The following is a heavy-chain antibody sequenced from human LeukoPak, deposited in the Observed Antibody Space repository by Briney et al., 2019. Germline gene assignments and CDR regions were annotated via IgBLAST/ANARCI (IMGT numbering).Heavy chain of an antibody. Sequence: SGGSLRLSCAASGFTFSSYSMNWVRQAPGKGLEWVSSISSSSYIYYADSVKGRFTISRDSAKKSLYLQMNSLRAEDTAVYYCAKWGGDIWGQGTMVTVSS. CDR3: AKWGGDI. V-gene: IGHV3-21*01. CDR2: ISSSSYI. CDR1: GFTFSSYS. D-gene: IGHD3-16*01. J-gene: IGHJ3*02.